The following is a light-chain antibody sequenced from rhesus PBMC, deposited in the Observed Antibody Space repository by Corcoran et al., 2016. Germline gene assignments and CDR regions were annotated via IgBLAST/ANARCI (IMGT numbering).Light chain of an antibody. V-gene: IGKV1-22*01. CDR1: QSISSW. CDR2: KAS. CDR3: QQYSSSPT. J-gene: IGKJ1*01. Sequence: DIQMTQSPSSLSASVGDTVTITCRASQSISSWLAWYQQKPGKAPKLLIYKASPVQSGVPSRFSGSWSGTDFTLTISSLQSEDLATYYCQQYSSSPTFGQGTKVEIK.